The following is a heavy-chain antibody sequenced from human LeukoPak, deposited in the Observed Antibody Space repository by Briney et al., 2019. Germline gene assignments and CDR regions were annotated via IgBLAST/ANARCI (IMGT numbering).Heavy chain of an antibody. CDR3: SSSKRGVLDVFDI. Sequence: SSQTLSLTCAISGDSVSSNRAAWNWTRQSPSRGLEWLGRTYYMSKWYNDYADSVKSRITIYPDTSKSQFSLQLNSVTPEDTALYFCSSSKRGVLDVFDIWGQGTMVTVSS. D-gene: IGHD3-10*01. CDR1: GDSVSSNRAA. CDR2: TYYMSKWYN. V-gene: IGHV6-1*01. J-gene: IGHJ3*02.